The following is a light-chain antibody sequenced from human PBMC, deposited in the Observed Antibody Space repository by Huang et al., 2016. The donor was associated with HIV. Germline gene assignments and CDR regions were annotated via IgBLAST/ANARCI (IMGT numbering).Light chain of an antibody. J-gene: IGKJ4*01. V-gene: IGKV1-39*01. CDR2: AAS. CDR1: QSISSY. CDR3: QQSYSTPLT. Sequence: DIQMTQSPSSLSASVGDRVTITCRASQSISSYLNWYQQKPGKAPKLLIYAASSLQRGGPSRFSGSGSGTDFTLTVSNLQPEDFAAYYCQQSYSTPLTFGRGTKVEIK.